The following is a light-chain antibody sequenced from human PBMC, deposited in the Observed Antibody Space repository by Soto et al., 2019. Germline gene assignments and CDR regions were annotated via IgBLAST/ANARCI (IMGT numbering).Light chain of an antibody. J-gene: IGKJ2*01. CDR2: AAS. CDR3: QQSYSPPYT. Sequence: DIQMTQSPSTLSASLGDRLSITCRASQSVSNWLAWYQQKPGIAPNLLIYAASSLQSGVPSGFSGSGSGTDFTLTISSLQPEDFATYYCQQSYSPPYTFGQGTKLEIK. CDR1: QSVSNW. V-gene: IGKV1-39*01.